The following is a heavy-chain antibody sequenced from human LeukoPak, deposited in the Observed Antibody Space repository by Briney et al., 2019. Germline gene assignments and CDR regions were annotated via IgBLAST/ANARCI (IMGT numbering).Heavy chain of an antibody. J-gene: IGHJ4*02. CDR2: IVVGSGNT. V-gene: IGHV1-58*01. Sequence: SVRVSCKASGFTLAYSAVHWVRQARGQRLEWIGWIVVGSGNTNYAQDFQERVTITSDMSTSTAYMELSSLRSEDTAVYYCASERGDELGFDYWGQGTLVTVSS. D-gene: IGHD7-27*01. CDR3: ASERGDELGFDY. CDR1: GFTLAYSA.